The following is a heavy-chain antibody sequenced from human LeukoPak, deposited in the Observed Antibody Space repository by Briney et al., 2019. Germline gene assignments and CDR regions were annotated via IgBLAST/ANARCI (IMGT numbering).Heavy chain of an antibody. CDR3: ARDSQRSGIAAAGRRGGFDY. V-gene: IGHV3-21*01. Sequence: GGSLRLSCAASGFTFSSYSMNWVRQAPGKGLEWVSSISSSSSYIYYADSVKGRFTISRDNAKNSLYLQMNSLRAEDTAVYYCARDSQRSGIAAAGRRGGFDYWGQGTLVTVSS. D-gene: IGHD6-13*01. J-gene: IGHJ4*02. CDR2: ISSSSSYI. CDR1: GFTFSSYS.